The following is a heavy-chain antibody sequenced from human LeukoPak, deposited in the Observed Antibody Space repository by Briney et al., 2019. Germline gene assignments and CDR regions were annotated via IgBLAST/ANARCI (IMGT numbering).Heavy chain of an antibody. D-gene: IGHD1-26*01. CDR3: ARGIVGANDDYFDY. CDR1: GGSISSHY. V-gene: IGHV4-59*11. J-gene: IGHJ4*02. CDR2: IYYSGST. Sequence: KPSETLSLTCTVSGGSISSHYWSWIRQPPGKGLEWIGYIYYSGSTNYNPSLKSRVTISVDTSKNQFSLKLSSVTAADTAVYYCARGIVGANDDYFDYWGQGTLVTVSS.